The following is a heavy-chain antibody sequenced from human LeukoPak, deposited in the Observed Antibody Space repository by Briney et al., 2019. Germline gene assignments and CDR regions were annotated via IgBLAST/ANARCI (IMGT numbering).Heavy chain of an antibody. V-gene: IGHV4-59*01. D-gene: IGHD1-26*01. CDR2: VYYSGNT. CDR1: GGSISGYY. CDR3: ARGEYEDLVDN. Sequence: ASETLSLTCTVSGGSISGYYWSWIRQSPGRGLEWIGYVYYSGNTNYNPSLKSRLTISLDTAKNQFSLKLSSVTSADTAVYYCARGEYEDLVDNWGQGTLVTVSS. J-gene: IGHJ4*02.